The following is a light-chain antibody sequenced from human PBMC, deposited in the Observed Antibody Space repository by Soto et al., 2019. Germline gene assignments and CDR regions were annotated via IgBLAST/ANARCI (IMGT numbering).Light chain of an antibody. CDR2: SAS. CDR3: QQYNNWPPIT. CDR1: QSVSRN. V-gene: IGKV3-15*01. Sequence: ETVMTQSPDTLSVSPGERATLSCRASQSVSRNLAWYQQKPGQAPRLLIYSASTRATGIPDRFSGSGSGTEFTLTISSLQSEDFAVYYCQQYNNWPPITFGQGTRLEIK. J-gene: IGKJ5*01.